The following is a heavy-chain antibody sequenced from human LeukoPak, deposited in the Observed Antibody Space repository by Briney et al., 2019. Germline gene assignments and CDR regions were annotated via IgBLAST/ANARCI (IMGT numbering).Heavy chain of an antibody. D-gene: IGHD6-6*01. V-gene: IGHV1-2*04. J-gene: IGHJ4*02. CDR1: GYTFTGYY. CDR3: ARGSTVAARRVWYFDY. CDR2: INPNSGGT. Sequence: ASVTVSCKASGYTFTGYYMHWVRQAPGQGLEWMGWINPNSGGTNYAQKFQGWVTMTRDTSISTAYMELSRLRSDDTAAYYCARGSTVAARRVWYFDYWGQGTLVTVSS.